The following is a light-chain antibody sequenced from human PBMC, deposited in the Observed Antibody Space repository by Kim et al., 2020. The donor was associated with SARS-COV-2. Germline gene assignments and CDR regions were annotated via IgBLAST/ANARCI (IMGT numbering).Light chain of an antibody. CDR2: AAS. J-gene: IGKJ5*01. V-gene: IGKV1-9*01. CDR3: QQLNIYPIT. CDR1: QGMTSY. Sequence: DIQLTQSPSFLSVSVGDRVTITCRASQGMTSYLAWYQQKPGKAPKLLIYAASTLQSGVPSRFSGSGYGTEFTLTISSLQPEDFATYYCQQLNIYPITFGQGTRLEIK.